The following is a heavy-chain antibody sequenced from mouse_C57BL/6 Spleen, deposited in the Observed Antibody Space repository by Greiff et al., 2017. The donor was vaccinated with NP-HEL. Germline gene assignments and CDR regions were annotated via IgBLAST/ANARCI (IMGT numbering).Heavy chain of an antibody. V-gene: IGHV3-6*01. CDR2: ISYDGSN. CDR1: GYSITSGYY. CDR3: AGDYFDY. Sequence: DVKLVESGPGLVKPSQSLSLTCSVTGYSITSGYYWNWIRQFPGNKLEWMGYISYDGSNNYNPSLKNRISITRDTSKNQFFLKLNSVTTEDTATYYCAGDYFDYWGQGTTLTVSS. J-gene: IGHJ2*01.